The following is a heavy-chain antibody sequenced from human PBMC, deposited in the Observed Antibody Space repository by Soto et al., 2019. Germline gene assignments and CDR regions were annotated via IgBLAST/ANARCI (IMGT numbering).Heavy chain of an antibody. CDR3: AKETQSNLGTGGFDY. CDR2: INWNSGTV. J-gene: IGHJ4*02. D-gene: IGHD7-27*01. CDR1: GFTFDDYA. V-gene: IGHV3-9*01. Sequence: EVQLVESGGGLGQPGRSLRLSCAASGFTFDDYAMHWVRQAPGKGLEWVSGINWNSGTVAYADSVKGRFTISRDNAKNSLHLQMNSLRAEDTAFYYCAKETQSNLGTGGFDYWGQGSLVTVSS.